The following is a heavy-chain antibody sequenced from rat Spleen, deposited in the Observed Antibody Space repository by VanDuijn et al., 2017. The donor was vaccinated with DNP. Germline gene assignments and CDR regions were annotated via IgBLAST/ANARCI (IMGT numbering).Heavy chain of an antibody. J-gene: IGHJ3*01. D-gene: IGHD1-11*01. CDR3: ARDLLRWRRGFAY. CDR1: GFSLTSYN. Sequence: QVQLRESGPGLVQPSQTLSPACTVAGFSLTSYNVHWVRQPPGKGLGGVGVIWNTGGTRSNSALKSRLSISKDTSKSQVFLEMNSLQTEDTATYYCARDLLRWRRGFAYWGQGTLVTVSS. V-gene: IGHV2-41*01. CDR2: IWNTGGT.